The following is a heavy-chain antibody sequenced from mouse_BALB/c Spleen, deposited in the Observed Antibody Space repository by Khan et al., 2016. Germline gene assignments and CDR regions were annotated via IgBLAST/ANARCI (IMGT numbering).Heavy chain of an antibody. CDR1: GYTFTNYG. CDR3: ARDFGSSYGWFAY. J-gene: IGHJ3*01. Sequence: QIQLVQSGPELKKPGETVKISCKASGYTFTNYGMNWVKQAPGKGLKWMGWINTYTGEPTYADDFKGRFAFSLETSASTAYLQINNLKKEDTATYFGARDFGSSYGWFAYWGQGTLVTVSA. D-gene: IGHD1-1*01. V-gene: IGHV9-3-1*01. CDR2: INTYTGEP.